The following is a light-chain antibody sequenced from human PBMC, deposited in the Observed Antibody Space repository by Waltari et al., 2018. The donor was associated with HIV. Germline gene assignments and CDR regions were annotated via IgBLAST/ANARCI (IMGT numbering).Light chain of an antibody. CDR3: QQRSNWPPGLT. J-gene: IGKJ4*01. V-gene: IGKV3-11*01. CDR2: DAS. Sequence: EIVLTQSPATLSLSPGERATLSCRASQSVSSYLAWYQQKPGQPPGLLIYDASNRATGIPARFSGSGSGTDFTLTISSLGPEDFAVYYCQQRSNWPPGLTFGGGTKVEIK. CDR1: QSVSSY.